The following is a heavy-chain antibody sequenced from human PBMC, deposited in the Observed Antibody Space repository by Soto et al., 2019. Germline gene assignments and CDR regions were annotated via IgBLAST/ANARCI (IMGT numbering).Heavy chain of an antibody. CDR3: AHRPSGWYLFDY. CDR2: IYWNDDK. Sequence: QITLKESGPTLVRPTQTLTLTCTFSGFSLSTSGLGVGWIRQPPGKALEWLALIYWNDDKRYSPSLKARLTITKDTSKHQVGLTMTNMDPVDTATYYCAHRPSGWYLFDYWGQGTLVTVSS. J-gene: IGHJ4*02. D-gene: IGHD6-19*01. V-gene: IGHV2-5*01. CDR1: GFSLSTSGLG.